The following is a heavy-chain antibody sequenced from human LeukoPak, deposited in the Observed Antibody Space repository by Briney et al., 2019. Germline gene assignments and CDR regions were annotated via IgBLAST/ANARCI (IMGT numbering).Heavy chain of an antibody. J-gene: IGHJ4*02. Sequence: SETLSLTCIVSGGSISSDYWSWIRQPPGKGLEWIGYICHSGSTNSNPSLKSRVTLSVDTSKNQFSLRLTSLTAADTAVYFCAREMTYTGSWGPFDYWGPGALLSVSS. V-gene: IGHV4-59*01. D-gene: IGHD2-15*01. CDR3: AREMTYTGSWGPFDY. CDR1: GGSISSDY. CDR2: ICHSGST.